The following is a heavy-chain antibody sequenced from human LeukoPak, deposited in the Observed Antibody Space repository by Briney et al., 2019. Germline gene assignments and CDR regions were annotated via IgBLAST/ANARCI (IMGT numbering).Heavy chain of an antibody. CDR3: ARARGYRNWFDL. Sequence: GGSLRLSCAASGFTFSSYSMNWVRQAPGKGLEWVSSISSSSSYVYYADSVKGRFTISRDNAKNSLYLQMNSLRAEDTAVYYCARARGYRNWFDLWGQGTLVTVSS. CDR1: GFTFSSYS. J-gene: IGHJ5*02. CDR2: ISSSSSYV. D-gene: IGHD5-18*01. V-gene: IGHV3-21*01.